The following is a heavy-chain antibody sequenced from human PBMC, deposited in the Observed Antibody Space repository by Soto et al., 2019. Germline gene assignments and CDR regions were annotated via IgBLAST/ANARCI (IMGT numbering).Heavy chain of an antibody. J-gene: IGHJ4*02. CDR3: AAVGYSGYDDYFDY. CDR2: IVVGSGNT. CDR1: GFTFTSSA. V-gene: IGHV1-58*01. Sequence: SVKVSCKASGFTFTSSAVQRVRQARGQRLEWIGWIVVGSGNTNYAQKFQERVTITRDMSTSTAYMELSSLRSEDTAVYYCAAVGYSGYDDYFDYWGQGTLVTVSS. D-gene: IGHD5-12*01.